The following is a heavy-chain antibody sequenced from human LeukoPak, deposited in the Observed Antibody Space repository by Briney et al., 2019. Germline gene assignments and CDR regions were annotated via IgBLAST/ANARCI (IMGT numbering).Heavy chain of an antibody. D-gene: IGHD6-6*01. Sequence: GESLKISCKGSGYSFTSYWIGWVRQMPGKGLEWMGIIYPGDSDTRYSPSFQGQVTISADKSISTAYLQWSSLKASDTAMYYCARDRGGRLVEDDASDIWGQGTMVIVSS. CDR3: ARDRGGRLVEDDASDI. J-gene: IGHJ3*02. V-gene: IGHV5-51*01. CDR2: IYPGDSDT. CDR1: GYSFTSYW.